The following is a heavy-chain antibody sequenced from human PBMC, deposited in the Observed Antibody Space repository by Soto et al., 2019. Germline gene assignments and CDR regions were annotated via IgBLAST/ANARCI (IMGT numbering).Heavy chain of an antibody. CDR1: GFTFSSYA. Sequence: QVQLVESGGGVVQPGTSLRLSCAASGFTFSSYAMHWVRQAPGKGLEWVVVMSYDGSNKYYADSVKGRFTIARDNSKNTLYLQMNSLRAEDTAVYYCAKGRGHYYYYTMDVWGQGTTVTVSS. V-gene: IGHV3-30-3*01. CDR3: AKGRGHYYYYTMDV. CDR2: MSYDGSNK. D-gene: IGHD3-10*01. J-gene: IGHJ6*02.